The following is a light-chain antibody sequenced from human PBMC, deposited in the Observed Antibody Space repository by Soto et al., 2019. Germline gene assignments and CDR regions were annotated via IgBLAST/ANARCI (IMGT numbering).Light chain of an antibody. CDR1: QSVTTQ. CDR3: QQYGGSTRT. CDR2: GAS. Sequence: LPQSPGTLSLPPVERATLSCRASQSVTTQLAWYQQKAGQAPWLIIHGASSRATGVRERITGSGSGTDFTLSISRLEPEDFAVYYCQQYGGSTRTFGQGTKVDI. V-gene: IGKV3-20*01. J-gene: IGKJ1*01.